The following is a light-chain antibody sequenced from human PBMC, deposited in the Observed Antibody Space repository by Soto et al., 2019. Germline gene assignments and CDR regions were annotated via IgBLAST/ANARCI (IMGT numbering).Light chain of an antibody. V-gene: IGLV2-23*03. Sequence: QSVLTQPASVSGSPGQSITISCTGTSSDVGSYNLVSWYQQHPGKAPKLMIYEGSKRPSGVSNRFCGSKSGNTASLTISGLQPEDEADYYCCSYAGSSTFFYVVFGGGTKLTVL. CDR3: CSYAGSSTFFYVV. CDR2: EGS. CDR1: SSDVGSYNL. J-gene: IGLJ2*01.